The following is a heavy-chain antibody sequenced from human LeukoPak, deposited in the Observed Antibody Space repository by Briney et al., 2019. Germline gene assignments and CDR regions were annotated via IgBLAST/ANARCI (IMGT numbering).Heavy chain of an antibody. V-gene: IGHV1-69-2*01. CDR3: ATGSMSLPSSFDY. CDR2: VGPEDGET. CDR1: GYTFTDYY. J-gene: IGHJ4*02. Sequence: ASVKVSCKVSGYTFTDYYMHWVQQAPGKGLEWMGLVGPEDGETIYAEKFQGRVTITADTSTDTAYMELSSLRSEDTAVYYCATGSMSLPSSFDYWGQGTLVTVSS. D-gene: IGHD5/OR15-5a*01.